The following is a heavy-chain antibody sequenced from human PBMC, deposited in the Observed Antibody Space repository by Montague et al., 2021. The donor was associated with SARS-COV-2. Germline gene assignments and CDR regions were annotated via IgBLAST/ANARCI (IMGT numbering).Heavy chain of an antibody. D-gene: IGHD3-3*01. J-gene: IGHJ6*03. CDR3: ARGIFTIPFIPAHYYMDV. CDR2: IYYSGST. CDR1: GGSIRSSSHY. V-gene: IGHV4-61*01. Sequence: SETLSLTCTVSGGSIRSSSHYWSWIRQPPGKGLEWIGYIYYSGSTNYNPSLKSRVTISVDTSKNQFSLKLSSVTAADTAVYYCARGIFTIPFIPAHYYMDVWGKGITATVSS.